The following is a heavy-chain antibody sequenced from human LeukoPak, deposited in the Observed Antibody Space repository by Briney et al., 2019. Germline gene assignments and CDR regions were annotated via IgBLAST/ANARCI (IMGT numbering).Heavy chain of an antibody. CDR3: ARGATHYDFWSGYNGYFDY. CDR2: IYYSGST. J-gene: IGHJ4*02. CDR1: GGSISSYY. D-gene: IGHD3-3*01. V-gene: IGHV4-59*01. Sequence: PSETLSLTCTVSGGSISSYYWSWIWQPPGKGLEWIGYIYYSGSTNYNPSLKSRVTITVDTSKNQFSLKLSSVTAADTAVYYCARGATHYDFWSGYNGYFDYWGQGTLVTVSS.